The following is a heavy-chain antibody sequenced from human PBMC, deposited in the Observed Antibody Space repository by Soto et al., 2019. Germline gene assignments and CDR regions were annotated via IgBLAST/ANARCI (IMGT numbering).Heavy chain of an antibody. CDR1: GGSVSSYS. Sequence: SETLSLTCTVSGGSVSSYSWTWVRQPPGKGLEWIGYVYYSGSTHYNPSLKSRVTISLDTSKNQFSLKLTSVTAADTAVYYCAAGGYYGSGSFLFDYWGQGTLVTVSS. V-gene: IGHV4-59*02. CDR3: AAGGYYGSGSFLFDY. D-gene: IGHD3-10*01. J-gene: IGHJ4*02. CDR2: VYYSGST.